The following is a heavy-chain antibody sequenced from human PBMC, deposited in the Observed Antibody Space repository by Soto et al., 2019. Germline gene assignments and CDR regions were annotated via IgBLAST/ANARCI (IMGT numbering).Heavy chain of an antibody. J-gene: IGHJ4*02. D-gene: IGHD3-3*01. Sequence: QVQLQESGPGLVKPSQTLSLTCTVSGGSISSGDYYWSWIRQPPGKGLKWIGYIYYSGSTYYNPSLKSRVTISVDTSKNQFSLKLSSVTAADTAVYYCARASWSGYLGPDYWGQGTLVTVSS. CDR1: GGSISSGDYY. V-gene: IGHV4-30-4*01. CDR2: IYYSGST. CDR3: ARASWSGYLGPDY.